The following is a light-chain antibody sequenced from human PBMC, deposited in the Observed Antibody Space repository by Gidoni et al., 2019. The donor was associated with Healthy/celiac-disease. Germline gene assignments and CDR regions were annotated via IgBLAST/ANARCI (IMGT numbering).Light chain of an antibody. Sequence: EIVLTQSPGTLSLSPGERATLSCRASQSVSSSYLAWYQQKPGQAPGLLIYGASSRATGIPDRFSGSGSGTDFTLTISRLDPEDFAVYYCQQYGSSPGTFGQXTKVEIK. V-gene: IGKV3-20*01. J-gene: IGKJ1*01. CDR2: GAS. CDR3: QQYGSSPGT. CDR1: QSVSSSY.